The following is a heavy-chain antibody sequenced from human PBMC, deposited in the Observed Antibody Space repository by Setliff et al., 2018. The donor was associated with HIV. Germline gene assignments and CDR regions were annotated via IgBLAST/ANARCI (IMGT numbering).Heavy chain of an antibody. V-gene: IGHV4-31*03. CDR3: ARVLGVRRDYYDSSAPLRAAFDI. CDR1: GGSITSGGDS. Sequence: SETLSLTCTVSGGSITSGGDSWSWIRQHPGKGLKWIGYISYSGITYYDPSLKSRLTMSVDTSNNQFPLKLSSATAADTAVYYCARVLGVRRDYYDSSAPLRAAFDIWGQGTMVTVSS. J-gene: IGHJ3*02. CDR2: ISYSGIT. D-gene: IGHD3-22*01.